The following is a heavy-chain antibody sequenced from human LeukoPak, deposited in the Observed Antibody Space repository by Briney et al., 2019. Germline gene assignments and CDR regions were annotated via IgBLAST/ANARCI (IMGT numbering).Heavy chain of an antibody. CDR2: IYTSGST. CDR3: ARGRPSGYLLSPSYYFDY. D-gene: IGHD3-22*01. J-gene: IGHJ4*02. CDR1: GGSISSYY. V-gene: IGHV4-4*07. Sequence: PAETLSLTCTVSGGSISSYYWSWIRQPAGKGLEWIGRIYTSGSTNYNPSLKSRVTMSVDTSKNQFSLKLSSVTAAATAVYYCARGRPSGYLLSPSYYFDYWGQGTLVTVSS.